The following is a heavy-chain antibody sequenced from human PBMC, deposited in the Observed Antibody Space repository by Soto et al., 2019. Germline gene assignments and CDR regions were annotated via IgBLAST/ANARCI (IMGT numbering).Heavy chain of an antibody. Sequence: SVKVSCKASGGTFSTYAFSWVRQAPGQGLEWMGGIIPIFHTATYAQKFQGGVTITADESTTTAYMALSSLRSEDTAVYYCVRRRDCYNFAFFDYWGQGTLVTV. J-gene: IGHJ4*02. CDR3: VRRRDCYNFAFFDY. D-gene: IGHD2-21*01. V-gene: IGHV1-69*13. CDR1: GGTFSTYA. CDR2: IIPIFHTA.